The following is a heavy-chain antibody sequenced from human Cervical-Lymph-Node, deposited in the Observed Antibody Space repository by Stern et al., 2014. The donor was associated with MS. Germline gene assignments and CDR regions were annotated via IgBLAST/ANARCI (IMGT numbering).Heavy chain of an antibody. V-gene: IGHV3-74*02. Sequence: EVQLVESGGGLVQPGGSLRLSCAASGFTLSSYWMHWVRQAPGKGLVWVSHITSNGDTTNYADSVKGRFTISRDNAKSTLYLQMNSLRVEDTAVYYCARGGGYSSGHLDHWGQGVLVTVSS. CDR1: GFTLSSYW. CDR3: ARGGGYSSGHLDH. D-gene: IGHD5-18*01. J-gene: IGHJ4*02. CDR2: ITSNGDTT.